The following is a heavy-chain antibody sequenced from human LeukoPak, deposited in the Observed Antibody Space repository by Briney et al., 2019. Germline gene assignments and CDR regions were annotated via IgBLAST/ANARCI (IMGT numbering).Heavy chain of an antibody. J-gene: IGHJ6*02. CDR2: INHGGST. Sequence: SETLSLTCAVYGGSFSGYYWSWIRQPPGKGLEWIGEINHGGSTNYNPSLKSRVTISVDTSKNQFSLKLSSVTAADTAVYYCARGPGYYYGMDVWGQGTTVTVSS. V-gene: IGHV4-34*01. CDR3: ARGPGYYYGMDV. CDR1: GGSFSGYY.